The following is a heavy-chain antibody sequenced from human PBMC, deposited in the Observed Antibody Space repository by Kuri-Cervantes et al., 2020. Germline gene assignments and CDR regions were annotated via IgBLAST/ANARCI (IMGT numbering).Heavy chain of an antibody. V-gene: IGHV3-30*02. D-gene: IGHD4-17*01. J-gene: IGHJ3*02. CDR1: GFSLSSEG. CDR2: MRYGGGSK. CDR3: AKEEARGTVTNAKSAFHI. Sequence: GESLKISCAASGFSLSSEGIHWVRQAPGKGLEWVAFMRYGGGSKFYADFVKGRFTLSRDNSKNTLYLQINSLRADDTAVYYCAKEEARGTVTNAKSAFHIWGQGTLVTVSS.